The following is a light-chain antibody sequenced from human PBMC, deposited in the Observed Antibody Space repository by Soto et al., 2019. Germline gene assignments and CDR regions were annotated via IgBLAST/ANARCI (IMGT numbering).Light chain of an antibody. Sequence: QSVLTQPPSASGSPGQSVTISCTGTSRDVGGYNFVSWYQLHPGKAPKLMIYEVSKGPSGVPDRFSGSKSGNTASLTVSGLQAEDEADYYCSSYAGSNNYVFGTGTKLTVL. CDR3: SSYAGSNNYV. V-gene: IGLV2-8*01. J-gene: IGLJ1*01. CDR2: EVS. CDR1: SRDVGGYNF.